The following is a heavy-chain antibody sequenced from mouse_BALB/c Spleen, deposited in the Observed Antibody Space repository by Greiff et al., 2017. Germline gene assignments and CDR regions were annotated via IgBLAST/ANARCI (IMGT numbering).Heavy chain of an antibody. Sequence: VQLQQSGAELARPGASVKLSCKASGYTFTDYYINWVKQRTGQGLEWIGEIYPGSGNTYYNEKFKGKATLTADKSSSTAYMQLSSLTSEDSAVYFCASRHYYGYYAMDYWGQGTSVTVSS. CDR1: GYTFTDYY. V-gene: IGHV1-77*01. J-gene: IGHJ4*01. D-gene: IGHD1-2*01. CDR3: ASRHYYGYYAMDY. CDR2: IYPGSGNT.